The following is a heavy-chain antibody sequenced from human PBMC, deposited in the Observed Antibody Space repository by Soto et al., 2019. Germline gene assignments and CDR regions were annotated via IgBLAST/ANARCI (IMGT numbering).Heavy chain of an antibody. CDR2: INHSGSA. CDR1: GGSFSGYY. J-gene: IGHJ4*02. V-gene: IGHV4-34*01. CDR3: ARGWGRIFDY. Sequence: SETLSLTCAVYGGSFSGYYWSWIRQPPGKGLEWIGEINHSGSANYNPSLKSRVTISVDTSKNQFSLKLSSVTAADTAVYYCARGWGRIFDYWGQGTLVTVSS. D-gene: IGHD7-27*01.